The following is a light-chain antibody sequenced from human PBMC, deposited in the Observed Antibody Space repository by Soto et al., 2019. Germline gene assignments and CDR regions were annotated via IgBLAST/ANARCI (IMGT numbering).Light chain of an antibody. Sequence: QSVMTQPPSVSAAPGQKVTISCSGSSSNIGGNSVSWYQQLPGTAPKLMIYEVSNRPSGVSNRFSGSKSGNTASLTISGLQAEDEADYYCSSYTSSSTLGVFGGGTKLTVL. J-gene: IGLJ2*01. CDR2: EVS. CDR1: SSNIGGNS. CDR3: SSYTSSSTLGV. V-gene: IGLV2-14*01.